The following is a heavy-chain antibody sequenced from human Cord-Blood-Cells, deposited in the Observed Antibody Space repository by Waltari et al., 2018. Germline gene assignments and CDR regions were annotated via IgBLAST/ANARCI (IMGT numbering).Heavy chain of an antibody. D-gene: IGHD1-26*01. Sequence: QVQMVQSGAVVKKPGSSEKVSCKASGGTFSSSAISWVRQAHGQGLEWIGGFIPILGTANYAQKFQGMVTITADEATSTAYMELSSLRSEDTAVYYCAGWELLRYYYYGMDVWGQGTTVTVSS. J-gene: IGHJ6*02. CDR1: GGTFSSSA. V-gene: IGHV1-69*01. CDR2: FIPILGTA. CDR3: AGWELLRYYYYGMDV.